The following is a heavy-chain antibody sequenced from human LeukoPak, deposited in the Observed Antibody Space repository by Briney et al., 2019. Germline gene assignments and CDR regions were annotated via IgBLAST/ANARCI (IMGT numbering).Heavy chain of an antibody. CDR3: AKDGMSMDSSWFDY. V-gene: IGHV1-69*06. J-gene: IGHJ4*02. D-gene: IGHD6-13*01. CDR2: IIPIFGTA. CDR1: GGTFSSYA. Sequence: SVKVSCKASGGTFSSYAISWVRQAPGQGLEWMGGIIPIFGTANYAQKFQGRVTITADKSTSTAYMELSSLRSEDTAVYYCAKDGMSMDSSWFDYWGRGTLVTVSS.